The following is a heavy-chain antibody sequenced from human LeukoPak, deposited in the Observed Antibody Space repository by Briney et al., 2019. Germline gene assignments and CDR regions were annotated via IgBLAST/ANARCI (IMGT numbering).Heavy chain of an antibody. CDR1: GFTFNDYD. CDR3: ARLRGYSYGINGFDI. Sequence: GSLGLSCAASGFTFNDYDMHWVREATAKGLEWLSGIGTAHDAHYAGSVKGRFTISRESATNSVYLQMNSLRDGDTAVYYCARLRGYSYGINGFDIWGQGTMVTVSS. CDR2: IGTAHDA. D-gene: IGHD5-18*01. V-gene: IGHV3-13*01. J-gene: IGHJ3*02.